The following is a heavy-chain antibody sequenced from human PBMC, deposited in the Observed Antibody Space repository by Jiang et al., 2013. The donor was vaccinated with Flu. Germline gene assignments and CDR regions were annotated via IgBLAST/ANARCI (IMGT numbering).Heavy chain of an antibody. CDR3: AREPMITFGGVIVISYFDY. V-gene: IGHV1-2*06. D-gene: IGHD3-16*02. CDR2: INPNSGGT. CDR1: GYTFTGYY. J-gene: IGHJ4*02. Sequence: GAEVKKPGASVKVSCKASGYTFTGYYMHWVRQAPGQGLEWMGRINPNSGGTNYAQKFQGRVTMTRDTSISTAYMELSRLRSDDTAVYYCAREPMITFGGVIVISYFDYWGQGTLATVSS.